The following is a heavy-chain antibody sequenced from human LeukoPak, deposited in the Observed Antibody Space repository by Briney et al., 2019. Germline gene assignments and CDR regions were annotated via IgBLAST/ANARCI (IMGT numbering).Heavy chain of an antibody. CDR1: GFTFTSYA. CDR3: TTILYGDYGTFDI. Sequence: GGSLRLTCAASGFTFTSYAMNWVRQAPGKGLEWVSGISGNGGSTNYADSVKGRFTISRDHSKNTLYLQMHSLRAEDTAVYYCTTILYGDYGTFDIWGQGTMVTVSS. V-gene: IGHV3-23*01. D-gene: IGHD4-17*01. J-gene: IGHJ3*02. CDR2: ISGNGGST.